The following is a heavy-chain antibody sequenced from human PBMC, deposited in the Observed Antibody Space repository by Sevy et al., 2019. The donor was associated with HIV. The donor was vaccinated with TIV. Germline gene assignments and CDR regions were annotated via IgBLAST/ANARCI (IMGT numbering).Heavy chain of an antibody. Sequence: GGSLRLSCAASGFTFSSYEMNWVRQAPGKGLEWVSYISNSGTTISYSDSVRGRFSISRDNARNSLYLQMNSLRAEDTAVYYCPRDLPPSATTVAYFAYWGQGTLVTVSS. CDR3: PRDLPPSATTVAYFAY. J-gene: IGHJ4*02. V-gene: IGHV3-48*03. D-gene: IGHD4-17*01. CDR1: GFTFSSYE. CDR2: ISNSGTTI.